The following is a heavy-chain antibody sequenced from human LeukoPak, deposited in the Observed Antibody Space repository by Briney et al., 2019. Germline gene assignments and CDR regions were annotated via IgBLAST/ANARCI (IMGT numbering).Heavy chain of an antibody. V-gene: IGHV4-59*01. D-gene: IGHD4-11*01. CDR3: ARGDSNFVFDY. CDR1: GGSIRSYY. J-gene: IGHJ4*02. Sequence: SETLSLTCTVSGGSIRSYYWSWIRQPPGKGLEWIGYIFYSGTTNYNPSLKSRITLSVDTSENQFYLRLTSVTAADTAMYYCARGDSNFVFDYWGQGTLVTVSS. CDR2: IFYSGTT.